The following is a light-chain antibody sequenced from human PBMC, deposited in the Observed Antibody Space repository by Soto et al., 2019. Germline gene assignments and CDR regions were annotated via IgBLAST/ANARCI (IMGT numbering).Light chain of an antibody. V-gene: IGKV1-39*01. J-gene: IGKJ4*01. Sequence: DIQMTQSPSSLSASVGDRVTITCRASQSISSYLNWYQQKPGKAPKLLIYAASRLQSGVPSRFSGSGSATDFTLTISSLQAEDVATYYHQQSYSTPRTFGGGTKVEIK. CDR1: QSISSY. CDR2: AAS. CDR3: QQSYSTPRT.